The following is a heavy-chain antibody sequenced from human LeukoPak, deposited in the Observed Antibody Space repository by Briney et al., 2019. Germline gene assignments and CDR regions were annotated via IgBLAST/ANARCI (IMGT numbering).Heavy chain of an antibody. CDR2: ISDIGSI. D-gene: IGHD2-15*01. J-gene: IGHJ5*02. Sequence: SETLSLTCTVSGGSISSYYWSWIRQPPGKGLEWIAYISDIGSINYNPSLKSRVTISLDTSKNQFSLKLSSVTAADTAVYYCARGKKYCSGGSCYSNVFDPWGQGTLVTVSS. CDR1: GGSISSYY. CDR3: ARGKKYCSGGSCYSNVFDP. V-gene: IGHV4-59*08.